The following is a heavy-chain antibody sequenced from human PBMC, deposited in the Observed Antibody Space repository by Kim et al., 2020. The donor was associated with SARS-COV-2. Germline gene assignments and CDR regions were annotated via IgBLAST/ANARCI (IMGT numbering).Heavy chain of an antibody. D-gene: IGHD3-22*01. J-gene: IGHJ4*02. Sequence: GGSLRLSCAASGFTFSNYAMTWVRQAPGKGLERVSAISGDGGSRDYPDSVKGRFTSTRDNAKNTVYLQMNSLRAEDTAVYYCAKVRNYYGSDSYYYYFDYWGQGTLVTVSS. CDR2: ISGDGGSR. V-gene: IGHV3-23*01. CDR3: AKVRNYYGSDSYYYYFDY. CDR1: GFTFSNYA.